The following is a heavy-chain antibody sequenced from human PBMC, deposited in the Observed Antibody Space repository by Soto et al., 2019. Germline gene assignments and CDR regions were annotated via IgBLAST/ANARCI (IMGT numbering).Heavy chain of an antibody. CDR1: GDSLISFY. CDR3: SRARSGWGPLHT. CDR2: VYYTGTT. Sequence: SATLCLTCNFSGDSLISFYWTWIRQSPGKGLEWIGYVYYTGTTNYDPSLKGRVTISLKTSKNQFSLKLTSVTGADTAVYSCSRARSGWGPLHTCGRGTLVTVCS. D-gene: IGHD3-22*01. J-gene: IGHJ5*02. V-gene: IGHV4-59*01.